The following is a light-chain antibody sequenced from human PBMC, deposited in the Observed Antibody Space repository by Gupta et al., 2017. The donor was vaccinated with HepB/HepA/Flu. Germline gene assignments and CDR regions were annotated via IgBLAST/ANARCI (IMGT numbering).Light chain of an antibody. CDR3: TQGLQTPST. CDR1: QSLLHSNGYTY. J-gene: IGKJ1*01. CDR2: LGF. Sequence: DIVMTQSPLSLPVTPGEPASISCRSSQSLLHSNGYTYLDWYLQKPGQSPQLLIYLGFSRASGVPDRFSVSGSGTDFTLRISRVEAEDVGVYYCTQGLQTPSTFGQGTKVDIK. V-gene: IGKV2-28*01.